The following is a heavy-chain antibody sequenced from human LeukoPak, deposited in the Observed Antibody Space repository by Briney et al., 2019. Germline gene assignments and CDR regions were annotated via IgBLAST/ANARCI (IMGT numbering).Heavy chain of an antibody. D-gene: IGHD3-3*01. CDR3: ARALSSGYYQYYFDY. Sequence: SETLSLTCTVSGGSISSGDYYWSWIRQPPGKGLEWIGYIYYGGSTYYNPSLKSRVTISVDTSKNQFSLKLSSVTAADTAVYYCARALSSGYYQYYFDYWGQGTLVTVSS. CDR1: GGSISSGDYY. CDR2: IYYGGST. J-gene: IGHJ4*02. V-gene: IGHV4-30-4*01.